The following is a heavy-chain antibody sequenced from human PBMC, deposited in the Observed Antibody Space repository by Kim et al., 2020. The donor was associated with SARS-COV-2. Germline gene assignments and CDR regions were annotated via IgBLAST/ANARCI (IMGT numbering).Heavy chain of an antibody. J-gene: IGHJ4*02. Sequence: SETLSLTCTVSGGSISGYYWSWIRQPAGKGLEWIGRISASGSTNYNPSLNSRVTMSVDASRNQCFLKLKSMTAAVTAVYYCARTSADYSVQGTRVTVA. CDR3: ARTSADY. V-gene: IGHV4-4*07. CDR1: GGSISGYY. CDR2: ISASGST.